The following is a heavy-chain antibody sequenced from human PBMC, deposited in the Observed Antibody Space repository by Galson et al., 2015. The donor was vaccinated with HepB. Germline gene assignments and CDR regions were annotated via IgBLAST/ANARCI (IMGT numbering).Heavy chain of an antibody. Sequence: SLRLSCADSGFTFSNYWMNWVRQAPGKGLEWVANIKQDGSAKYYADSVKGRFTISRDNTKNSLYLQMNSLRAEDTAVYYCARVTLYYDTTGYDLWAIDIWGQGTMVTVAS. J-gene: IGHJ3*02. CDR3: ARVTLYYDTTGYDLWAIDI. V-gene: IGHV3-7*03. D-gene: IGHD3-22*01. CDR1: GFTFSNYW. CDR2: IKQDGSAK.